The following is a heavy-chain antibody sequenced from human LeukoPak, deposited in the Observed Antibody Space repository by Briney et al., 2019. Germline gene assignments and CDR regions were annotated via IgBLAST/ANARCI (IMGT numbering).Heavy chain of an antibody. CDR3: ARGSYFHPYAFDI. CDR1: GFTFSSYA. Sequence: GGSLRLSCAASGFTFSSYAMHWVRQAPGKGLEWVAVISYDGSNRYYADSVKGRFTISRDNSKNTLYLQMNSLRAEDTAVYYCARGSYFHPYAFDIWGQGTMVTVSS. D-gene: IGHD1-26*01. V-gene: IGHV3-30*04. J-gene: IGHJ3*02. CDR2: ISYDGSNR.